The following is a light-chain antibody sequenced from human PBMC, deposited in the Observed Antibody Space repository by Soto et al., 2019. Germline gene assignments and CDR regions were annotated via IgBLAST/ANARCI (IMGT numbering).Light chain of an antibody. J-gene: IGKJ1*01. CDR1: QSVSSW. Sequence: DIPMTQSPSTLSASVGDRVTMTCRASQSVSSWLAWYQQKPGKAPKLLIYEASNLESGVPSRFSGSGSGTEFTLTISSLQPDDFATYFCQQYNSYPWTFGQGTKVEIK. V-gene: IGKV1-5*01. CDR2: EAS. CDR3: QQYNSYPWT.